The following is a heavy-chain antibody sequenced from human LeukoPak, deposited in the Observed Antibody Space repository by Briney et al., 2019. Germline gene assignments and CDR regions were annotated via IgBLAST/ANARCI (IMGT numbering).Heavy chain of an antibody. CDR1: GFTFSSYS. Sequence: KTGGSLRLSCAASGFTFSSYSMNWVRQAPGKGLEWVSSISSSSSYIYYADSVKGRFTISRDNAKNSLYLQMNSLRAEDTAVYYCARGSRQWLEGAFDIWGQGTMVTVSS. V-gene: IGHV3-21*01. CDR3: ARGSRQWLEGAFDI. CDR2: ISSSSSYI. J-gene: IGHJ3*02. D-gene: IGHD5-18*01.